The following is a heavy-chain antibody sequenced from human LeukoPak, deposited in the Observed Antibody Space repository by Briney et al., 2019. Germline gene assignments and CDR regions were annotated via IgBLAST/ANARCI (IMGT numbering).Heavy chain of an antibody. V-gene: IGHV4-39*01. CDR2: IHYGGST. CDR1: GTSISSSGYF. D-gene: IGHD6-6*01. Sequence: SETLSLTCSVSGTSISSSGYFWGWIRQPPGKGLQWIGSIHYGGSTFYIPSLKSRVTISQDTSKDQFSLKLTSVTAADTAVYYCAALDSSSGWFDPWGRGILVTVSS. J-gene: IGHJ5*02. CDR3: AALDSSSGWFDP.